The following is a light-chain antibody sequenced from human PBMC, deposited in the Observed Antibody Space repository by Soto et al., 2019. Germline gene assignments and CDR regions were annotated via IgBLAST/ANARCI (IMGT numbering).Light chain of an antibody. Sequence: DIQLTQSPSFLSASVGDRVTITCRASQGISSYLAWYQQKPGKAHKLLIYVASTLQSGVPSRLSGSGSGTEFTLTISSLQPEDFATYYCQQDNSYPLTFGGGTKVEIK. CDR1: QGISSY. CDR3: QQDNSYPLT. CDR2: VAS. V-gene: IGKV1-9*01. J-gene: IGKJ4*01.